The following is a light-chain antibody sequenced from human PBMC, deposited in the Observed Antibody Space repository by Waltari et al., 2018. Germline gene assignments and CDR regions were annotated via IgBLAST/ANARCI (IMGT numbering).Light chain of an antibody. Sequence: SFDLTQPPSVSVSPGQTFSIACSSGDDLGDKNDCWYQQRPGQSPILVMFLDSVWPSGIPGRFSGSKSGNTATLTISETQPVDEAEYYCQAWDTITVVFGGGTKVTVL. CDR1: DLGDKN. J-gene: IGLJ2*01. CDR3: QAWDTITVV. V-gene: IGLV3-1*01. CDR2: LDS.